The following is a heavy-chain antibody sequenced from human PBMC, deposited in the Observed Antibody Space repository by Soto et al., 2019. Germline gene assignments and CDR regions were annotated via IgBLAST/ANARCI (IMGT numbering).Heavy chain of an antibody. J-gene: IGHJ4*02. CDR1: GGSISSGGYY. CDR3: ARSPEATVTAFDY. Sequence: QVQLQESGPGLVKPSQTLSLTCTVSGGSISSGGYYWSWIRQHPGKGLEWFGYIYYSGSTYYNPSLRSRVSISVDXXKNQCSLKLSSVTAADTAVYYCARSPEATVTAFDYWGQGTLVTVSS. CDR2: IYYSGST. D-gene: IGHD4-17*01. V-gene: IGHV4-31*03.